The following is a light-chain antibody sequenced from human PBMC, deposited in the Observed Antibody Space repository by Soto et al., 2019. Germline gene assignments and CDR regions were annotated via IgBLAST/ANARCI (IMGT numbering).Light chain of an antibody. CDR2: DAS. CDR1: QSVTNY. J-gene: IGKJ1*01. Sequence: ETLLTQSPGTLSLSPGERATLSCRASQSVTNYIAWYQQRPGQAPRLLIYDASNRASGVPARFSGSGSGTDFTLTISDLEPADFGLYYCQQRLNWPPGFGQGTKVDI. CDR3: QQRLNWPPG. V-gene: IGKV3-11*01.